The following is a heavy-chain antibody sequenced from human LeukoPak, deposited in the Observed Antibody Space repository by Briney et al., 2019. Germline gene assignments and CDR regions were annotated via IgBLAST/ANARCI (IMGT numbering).Heavy chain of an antibody. CDR2: IYHTGSA. D-gene: IGHD1-20*01. CDR3: ARAGWIITSAIDY. V-gene: IGHV4-38-2*01. Sequence: NSSETLSLTCGVSGYSISRGYFWAWVRHSPGKGLEWIATIYHTGSAYYNPSLESRVTISADTSKNEFSLNLKSVTAPDTAVYFCARAGWIITSAIDYWGQGTLVTVSS. J-gene: IGHJ4*02. CDR1: GYSISRGYF.